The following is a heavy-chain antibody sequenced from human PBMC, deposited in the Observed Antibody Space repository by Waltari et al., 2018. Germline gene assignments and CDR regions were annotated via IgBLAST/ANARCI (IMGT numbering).Heavy chain of an antibody. CDR2: IIASFGTG. J-gene: IGHJ6*02. D-gene: IGHD2-21*02. Sequence: QVQLVQSGAEVKKPGSSVKVSCKASGGTFSSYAISWVRQAPGQGLEWMGGIIASFGTGNYAQKCQGRGMITADESTSTAYMELSSLRSEDTAVYYCARDTGGNSEGYYYCGMDVWGQGTTVTVSS. V-gene: IGHV1-69*12. CDR1: GGTFSSYA. CDR3: ARDTGGNSEGYYYCGMDV.